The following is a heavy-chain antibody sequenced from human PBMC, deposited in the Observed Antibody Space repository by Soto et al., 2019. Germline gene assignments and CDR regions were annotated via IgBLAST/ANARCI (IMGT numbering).Heavy chain of an antibody. Sequence: QLQLQESGPGLVKPSETLSLTCTVSGGSISSRGYYWGWIRQPPGKGLEWIGTIYYSGSTYYNPSPKSRVTISLDTSKNQFSLKLSSVTAADTAVYYCATSNWFDPWGQGTLVTVSS. CDR2: IYYSGST. CDR3: ATSNWFDP. J-gene: IGHJ5*02. V-gene: IGHV4-39*01. CDR1: GGSISSRGYY.